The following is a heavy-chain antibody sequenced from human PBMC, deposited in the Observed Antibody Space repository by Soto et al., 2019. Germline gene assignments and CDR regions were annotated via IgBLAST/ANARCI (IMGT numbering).Heavy chain of an antibody. J-gene: IGHJ5*02. Sequence: QVQLVQSGAEVKKPGASVKVSCKASGYTFTSYGISWVRQAPGQGLEWMGWISAYNGNTNYAQKLQGRVTMTTDTSASTAYMELRSLRSEDTAVYYCARARVWFGELYTSWFDPWGQGTLVTVSS. D-gene: IGHD3-10*01. V-gene: IGHV1-18*01. CDR3: ARARVWFGELYTSWFDP. CDR2: ISAYNGNT. CDR1: GYTFTSYG.